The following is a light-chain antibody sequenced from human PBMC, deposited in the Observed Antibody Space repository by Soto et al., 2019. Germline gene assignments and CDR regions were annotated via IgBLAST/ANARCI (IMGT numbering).Light chain of an antibody. CDR2: DVS. J-gene: IGLJ1*01. CDR3: SSYTSSGTRV. V-gene: IGLV2-14*01. Sequence: QSALTQPASVSGSPGQSTTISCTGTSSDVGGYNYVSWYQQHPGKAPKLMIYDVSNRPSGVSNRFSGSKSGNTASLTISGLQAEDEADYYCSSYTSSGTRVFGTGTKLTVL. CDR1: SSDVGGYNY.